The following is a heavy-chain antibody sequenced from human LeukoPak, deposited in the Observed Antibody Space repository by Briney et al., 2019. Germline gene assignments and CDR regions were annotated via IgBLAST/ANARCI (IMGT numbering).Heavy chain of an antibody. Sequence: EASVKVSCKASGYTFTGYYMHWVRQAPGQGLEWMGWINPNSGGTNYAQKFQGRVTMTRDTSISTAYMELRSLRSDDTAVYYCARQARSFRPEDWGQGTLVTVSS. D-gene: IGHD3-10*01. V-gene: IGHV1-2*02. CDR2: INPNSGGT. CDR3: ARQARSFRPED. CDR1: GYTFTGYY. J-gene: IGHJ4*02.